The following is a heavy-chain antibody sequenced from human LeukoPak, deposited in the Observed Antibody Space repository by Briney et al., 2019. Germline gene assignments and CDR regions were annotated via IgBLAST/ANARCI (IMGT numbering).Heavy chain of an antibody. Sequence: ASVKVSCKASGYIFTSYSMHWVRRAPGQGLEWMGIINPSGGTTNYAQKFQGRVTMTRDTSTSTVYMDLSSLRSEDTAVYYCARRQWLPTGWGYYYYMDVWGKGTTVTVSS. CDR3: ARRQWLPTGWGYYYYMDV. J-gene: IGHJ6*03. CDR2: INPSGGTT. D-gene: IGHD6-19*01. CDR1: GYIFTSYS. V-gene: IGHV1-46*01.